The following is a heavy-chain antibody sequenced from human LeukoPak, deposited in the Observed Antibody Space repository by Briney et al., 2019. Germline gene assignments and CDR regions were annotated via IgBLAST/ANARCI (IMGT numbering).Heavy chain of an antibody. J-gene: IGHJ4*02. CDR3: ATGPSIAAAGTFDY. V-gene: IGHV1-24*01. CDR2: FDPEDGET. CDR1: GYTLTELS. D-gene: IGHD6-13*01. Sequence: ASVKVSCKVSGYTLTELSMHWVRQALGKGLEWMGGFDPEDGETIYAQKFQGRVTMTEDTSTDTAYMELSSLRSEDTAVYYCATGPSIAAAGTFDYWGQGTLVTVSS.